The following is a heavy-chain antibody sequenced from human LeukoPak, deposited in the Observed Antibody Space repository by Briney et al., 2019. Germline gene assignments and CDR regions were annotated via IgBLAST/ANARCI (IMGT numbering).Heavy chain of an antibody. CDR3: ARAGGHSGSYSGAFDI. Sequence: GGSQRLSCAASGFTFSSHEMNWVRQAPGKGLEWVSYISSSGSPIYYADSVKGRSTISRDNAKNSLYLQMNSLRAEDTAVYYCARAGGHSGSYSGAFDIWGQGTMVTVSS. CDR2: ISSSGSPI. D-gene: IGHD1-26*01. CDR1: GFTFSSHE. J-gene: IGHJ3*02. V-gene: IGHV3-48*03.